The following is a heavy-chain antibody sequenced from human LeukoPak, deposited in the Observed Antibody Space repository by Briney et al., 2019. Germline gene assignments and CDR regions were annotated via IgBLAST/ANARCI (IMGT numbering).Heavy chain of an antibody. CDR1: GGSISSSNW. CDR3: ARDNYGDYRNAFDI. V-gene: IGHV4-4*02. D-gene: IGHD4-17*01. Sequence: SETLSLTCAVSGGSISSSNWWSWVRQPPGQGLEWIGEIYHSGSTNYNPSLKSRVTISVDKSKNQFSLKLSSVTAADTAVYYCARDNYGDYRNAFDIWGQGTMVTVSS. J-gene: IGHJ3*02. CDR2: IYHSGST.